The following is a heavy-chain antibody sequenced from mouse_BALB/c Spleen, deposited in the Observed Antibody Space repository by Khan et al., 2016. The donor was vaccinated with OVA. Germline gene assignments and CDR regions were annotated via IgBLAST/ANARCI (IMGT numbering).Heavy chain of an antibody. Sequence: VELVESGPGLVAPSQSLSITCTVSGFSLTGYGVNWVRQPPGKGLEWLGMIWGDGSTDYNSGIKSRLSITKDNSKNQVFLKMNSLQTDDTARYYCARAYYANYREAMDYWGQGNSVTVSS. CDR2: IWGDGST. CDR3: ARAYYANYREAMDY. V-gene: IGHV2-6-7*01. J-gene: IGHJ4*01. D-gene: IGHD2-10*01. CDR1: GFSLTGYG.